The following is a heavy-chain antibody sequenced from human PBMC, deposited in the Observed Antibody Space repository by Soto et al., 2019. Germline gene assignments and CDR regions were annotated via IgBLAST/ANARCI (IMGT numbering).Heavy chain of an antibody. Sequence: EVQLVESGGGLVQPGGSPRLSCAASGFSFSTYSMNWVRQAPGKGLEWVSYISSRSYTIYYVDSVKGRFTISRDNAKNPLYMQMNSLRDEDTAVYYCARGGSSSDNGMDVWGQGTTVTVSS. D-gene: IGHD6-6*01. J-gene: IGHJ6*02. CDR1: GFSFSTYS. CDR3: ARGGSSSDNGMDV. V-gene: IGHV3-48*02. CDR2: ISSRSYTI.